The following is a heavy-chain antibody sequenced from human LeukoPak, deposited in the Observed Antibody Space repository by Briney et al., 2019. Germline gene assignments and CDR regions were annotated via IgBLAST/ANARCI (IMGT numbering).Heavy chain of an antibody. CDR3: ARDLVSGAYTFDV. CDR2: ISNSGTPV. D-gene: IGHD3-16*01. CDR1: GFTFSSFG. Sequence: GGSLRLSCAASGFTFSSFGLNWVRHAPGKGLEWVSYISNSGTPVYYADSVRGRFTFSRDNAKNSLYLQMNSLRAEDTAVYYCARDLVSGAYTFDVWGQGTMVTVSS. J-gene: IGHJ3*01. V-gene: IGHV3-48*03.